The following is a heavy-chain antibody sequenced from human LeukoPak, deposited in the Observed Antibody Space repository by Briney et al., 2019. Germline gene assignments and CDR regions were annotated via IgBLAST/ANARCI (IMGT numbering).Heavy chain of an antibody. J-gene: IGHJ4*02. CDR2: ISGPGSTK. CDR1: GFTFKNYA. V-gene: IGHV3-23*01. CDR3: AKVRGGFTYGGYFDH. Sequence: PGGSLRLSCAASGFTFKNYAMSWVRQAPGKSLVWVPTISGPGSTKYYADSVEGRFTISRDDSKNNLFLQMNSLRVEDTAIYYCAKVRGGFTYGGYFDHWGQGALVIVSS. D-gene: IGHD5-18*01.